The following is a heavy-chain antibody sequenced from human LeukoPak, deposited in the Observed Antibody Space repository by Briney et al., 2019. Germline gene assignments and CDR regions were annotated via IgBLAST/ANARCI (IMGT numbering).Heavy chain of an antibody. Sequence: AASVKVSFKASGYTFGTHWMHWVRQAPGQGLEWMAIINPSGDFRSYAQKFQGRLTVTRDMSTRTVYMELSSLRSEDTAVYYCARDKEMSVDYWGQGTLVTVSS. D-gene: IGHD5-24*01. CDR2: INPSGDFR. V-gene: IGHV1-46*01. J-gene: IGHJ4*02. CDR1: GYTFGTHW. CDR3: ARDKEMSVDY.